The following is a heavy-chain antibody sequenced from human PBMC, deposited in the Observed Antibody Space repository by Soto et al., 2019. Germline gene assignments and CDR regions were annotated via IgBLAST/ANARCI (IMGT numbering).Heavy chain of an antibody. V-gene: IGHV4-31*03. Sequence: QVQLQESGPGLVKPSQTLSLTCTVSGGSISSGGYYWSWIRQHPGKGLEWIGYIYYGGSTYYNPSLKIRVTISVDPSKNQFSLKLSSVTAADTAVYYCARDSVLMTTVTTYNWFDPWGQGTLVTVSS. CDR2: IYYGGST. J-gene: IGHJ5*02. D-gene: IGHD4-17*01. CDR1: GGSISSGGYY. CDR3: ARDSVLMTTVTTYNWFDP.